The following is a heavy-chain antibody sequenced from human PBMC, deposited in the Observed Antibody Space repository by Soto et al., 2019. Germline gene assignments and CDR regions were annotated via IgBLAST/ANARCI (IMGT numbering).Heavy chain of an antibody. D-gene: IGHD6-13*01. J-gene: IGHJ4*02. CDR2: IIPIFGTA. CDR1: VGTFSSYA. CDR3: ARSGRSWPEYYFDY. V-gene: IGHV1-69*12. Sequence: QVQLVQSGAEVKKPGSSVKVSCKASVGTFSSYAISWVRQAPGQGLEWMGGIIPIFGTANYAQKSQGRVTITADEATSTAYMELSSLRSEDTAVYYCARSGRSWPEYYFDYWGQGTLVTVSS.